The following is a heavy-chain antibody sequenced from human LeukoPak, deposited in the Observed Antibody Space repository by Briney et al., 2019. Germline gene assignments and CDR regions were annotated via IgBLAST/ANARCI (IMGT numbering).Heavy chain of an antibody. V-gene: IGHV4-30-4*08. CDR2: IYYSGST. CDR3: ARETGEYSSSIDY. Sequence: PSETLSLTCTVSGGSISSGDYYWSWIRQPPGKGLEWIGYIYYSGSTYYNPSLKSRVTISVDTSKNQPSLKLSSVTAADTAVYYCARETGEYSSSIDYWGQGTLVTVSS. J-gene: IGHJ4*02. D-gene: IGHD6-6*01. CDR1: GGSISSGDYY.